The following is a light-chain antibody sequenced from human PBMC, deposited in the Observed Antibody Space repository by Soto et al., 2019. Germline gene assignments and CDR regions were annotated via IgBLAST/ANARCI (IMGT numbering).Light chain of an antibody. CDR3: QQYNTYST. CDR2: KAS. Sequence: DIRMTQSHSTLSASIGDRVTITCRASHTISSWLAWYQQKPGKAPKLLIYKASSLESGVPSRFSGSGSGTEFTLTISSLQPDDFATYYCQQYNTYSTFGQGTRLEI. CDR1: HTISSW. V-gene: IGKV1-5*03. J-gene: IGKJ5*01.